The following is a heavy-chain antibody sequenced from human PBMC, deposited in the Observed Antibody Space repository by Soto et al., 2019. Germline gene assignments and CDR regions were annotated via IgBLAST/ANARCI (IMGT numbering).Heavy chain of an antibody. CDR3: ASANWYCEY. V-gene: IGHV4-59*11. CDR1: GGSIHNHY. D-gene: IGHD7-27*01. J-gene: IGHJ4*02. CDR2: IYYTGSS. Sequence: QVQLQESGPGLVKPSETLSLTCTVSGGSIHNHYWSWVRQPPGKGLEWIGYIYYTGSSNYNPSLKSRLTMSVDTSSNQFSLNLRSVTAAETAIYYCASANWYCEYWGQGILVTVSS.